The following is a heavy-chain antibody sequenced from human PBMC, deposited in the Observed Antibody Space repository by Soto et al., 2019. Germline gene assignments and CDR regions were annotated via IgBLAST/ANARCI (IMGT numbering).Heavy chain of an antibody. V-gene: IGHV4-59*01. Sequence: PSQTLPLPWTVSGGTISSYYWSWIRQPPGKGLEWIGYIYYSGSTNYNPSLKSRVTISVDTSKNQFSLKLSSVTAADTAVYYCARRRTRYCSALDNWGQGPLVTVSS. CDR3: ARRRTRYCSALDN. J-gene: IGHJ4*02. D-gene: IGHD2-8*02. CDR1: GGTISSYY. CDR2: IYYSGST.